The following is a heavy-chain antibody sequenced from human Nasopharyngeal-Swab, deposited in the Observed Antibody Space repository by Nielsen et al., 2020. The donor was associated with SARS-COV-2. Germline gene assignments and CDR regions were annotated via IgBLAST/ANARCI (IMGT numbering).Heavy chain of an antibody. CDR3: VKDSTWFDP. V-gene: IGHV3-23*01. CDR1: GFTFSSYA. J-gene: IGHJ5*02. Sequence: GGSLRLSCAASGFTFSSYAMSWVRQAPGKGLEWVSAITPSGDSTYYADSVKGRFTISRDNSKNTLYLQMNSLRAEDTAVYYCVKDSTWFDPWGQGTLVTASS. CDR2: ITPSGDST.